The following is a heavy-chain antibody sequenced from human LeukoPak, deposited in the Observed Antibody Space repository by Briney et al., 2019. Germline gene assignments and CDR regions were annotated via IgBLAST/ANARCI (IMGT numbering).Heavy chain of an antibody. CDR2: ISSSSSTI. J-gene: IGHJ4*02. V-gene: IGHV3-48*04. Sequence: QSGGSLRLSCAASGFTFSSYSMNWVRQAPGKGLEWVSYISSSSSTIYYADSVKGRFTISRDNAKNSLYLQMNSLRAEDTAVYYCARDGSYFADYWGQGTLVTVSS. CDR3: ARDGSYFADY. CDR1: GFTFSSYS. D-gene: IGHD1-26*01.